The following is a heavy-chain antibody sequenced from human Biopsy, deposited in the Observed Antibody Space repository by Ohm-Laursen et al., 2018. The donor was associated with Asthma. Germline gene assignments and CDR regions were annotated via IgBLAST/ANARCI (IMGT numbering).Heavy chain of an antibody. J-gene: IGHJ4*02. V-gene: IGHV3-30-3*01. Sequence: SLRLSCAASRFTYEMHWVRQAPGKGLEWVAVISYDGSSIYYADSVKGRFTISRDNSKNTLSLQMNSLTAEDTAVYYCAREGVAGTHIEDWGQGTLFTVSS. CDR2: ISYDGSSI. CDR1: RFTYE. D-gene: IGHD6-19*01. CDR3: AREGVAGTHIED.